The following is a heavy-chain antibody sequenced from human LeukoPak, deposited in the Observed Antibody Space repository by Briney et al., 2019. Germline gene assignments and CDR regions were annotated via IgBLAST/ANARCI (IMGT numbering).Heavy chain of an antibody. CDR1: GGSFSGYY. CDR3: ARDHGGWSSGYYSELRGTPFDY. J-gene: IGHJ4*02. V-gene: IGHV4-34*01. Sequence: SETLSLTCAVYGGSFSGYYWTWIRQPPGKGLEWIGEMNHSGSANNNPSLKSRVTTSVDTSKNQFSLKLSSVTAADTAVYHCARDHGGWSSGYYSELRGTPFDYWGQGTLVTVSS. D-gene: IGHD3-22*01. CDR2: MNHSGSA.